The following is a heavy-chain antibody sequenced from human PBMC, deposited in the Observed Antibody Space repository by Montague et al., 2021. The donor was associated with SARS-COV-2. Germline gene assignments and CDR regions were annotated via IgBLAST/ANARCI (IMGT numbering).Heavy chain of an antibody. J-gene: IGHJ4*02. CDR1: GGSISSYY. CDR3: ARDFDY. V-gene: IGHV4-59*13. CDR2: MYYSGST. Sequence: SETLSLTCTVSGGSISSYYWSWIRQPPGKGLEWIGYMYYSGSTNYNPSLKGRVTLSVDTSKNQSSLKLSSVTAADTAVYYCARDFDYWGQGTLVTVSS.